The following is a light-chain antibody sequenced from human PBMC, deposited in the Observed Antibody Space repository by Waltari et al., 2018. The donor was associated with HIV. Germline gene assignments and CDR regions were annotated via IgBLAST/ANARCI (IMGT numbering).Light chain of an antibody. V-gene: IGLV1-47*01. CDR1: RTNIGSNF. CDR2: KTN. Sequence: QSVLTQPPSASGTPGQRVTISCSGGRTNIGSNFVYWYHQLPGTAPNLLLSKTNQRPSGVPDRFAGSNSGSSASLTISGLRAEDEAVYYCASWDDILSSVIFGGGTKVTVL. CDR3: ASWDDILSSVI. J-gene: IGLJ2*01.